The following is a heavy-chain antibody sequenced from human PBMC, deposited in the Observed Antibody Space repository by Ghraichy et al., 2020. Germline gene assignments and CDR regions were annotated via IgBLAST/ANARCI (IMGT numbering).Heavy chain of an antibody. V-gene: IGHV3-48*02. Sequence: GGSLRLSCAASGFTFSSYSMNWVRQAPGKGLEWVSYISSSSSTIYYADSVKGRFTISRDNAKNSLFLQMNSLRDEDTAVYYCARGPWEGLDYGMDVWGQGTTVTVSS. CDR2: ISSSSSTI. CDR3: ARGPWEGLDYGMDV. D-gene: IGHD1-26*01. CDR1: GFTFSSYS. J-gene: IGHJ6*02.